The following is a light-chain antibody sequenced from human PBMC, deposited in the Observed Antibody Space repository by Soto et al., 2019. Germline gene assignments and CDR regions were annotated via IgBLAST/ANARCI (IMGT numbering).Light chain of an antibody. J-gene: IGKJ2*01. Sequence: IVMTQSPAILSVSPGERVTLSCRASQSVSTDLAWYQPKPGQPPRILIYAASNRATGIPDRFSGSGAGTDFTCAISELQPEDVAVYYCQRCSGWPAMFTFGQGTKLEIK. CDR3: QRCSGWPAMFT. V-gene: IGKV3-15*01. CDR2: AAS. CDR1: QSVSTD.